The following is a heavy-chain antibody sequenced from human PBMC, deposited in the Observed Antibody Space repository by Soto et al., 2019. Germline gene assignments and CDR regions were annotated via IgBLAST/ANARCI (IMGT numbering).Heavy chain of an antibody. J-gene: IGHJ4*02. V-gene: IGHV1-18*01. CDR2: ISAYNRNT. CDR1: GYSFGTSG. D-gene: IGHD3-22*01. CDR3: ARAGQYYDSSGYAN. Sequence: QVKLVQSGTEVKKPGASMKVSCKASGYSFGTSGISWVRQAPGQVLEWMGWISAYNRNTNYEQKLQDRVTMTTDTSTNTAYLELRSLRSDDTAVYYCARAGQYYDSSGYANWGQGTLVTVSS.